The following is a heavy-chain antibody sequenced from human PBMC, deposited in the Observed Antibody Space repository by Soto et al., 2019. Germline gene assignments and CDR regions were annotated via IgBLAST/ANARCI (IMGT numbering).Heavy chain of an antibody. CDR3: ARVTGRYYYGMDV. V-gene: IGHV4-34*01. CDR2: INHSGST. J-gene: IGHJ6*02. Sequence: QVQLQQWGAGLLKPSETLSLTCAVYGGSFSGYYWSWIRQPPGKGLEWIGEINHSGSTNYNPSLQSRVTISVDTSKNQSSLKLSSVPAAATAVYYCARVTGRYYYGMDVWGQGTTVTVSS. CDR1: GGSFSGYY.